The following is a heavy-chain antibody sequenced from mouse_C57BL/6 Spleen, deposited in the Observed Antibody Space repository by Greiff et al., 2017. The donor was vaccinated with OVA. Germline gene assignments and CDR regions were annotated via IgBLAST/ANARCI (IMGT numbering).Heavy chain of an antibody. Sequence: VQLQESGAELARPGASVKLSCKASGYTFTSYGISWVKQRTGQGLEWIGEIYPRSGNTYYNEKFKGKATLTADKSSSTAYMELRSLTSEDSAVYFCARSNSNYFYAMDYWGQGTSVTVSS. CDR1: GYTFTSYG. D-gene: IGHD2-5*01. CDR2: IYPRSGNT. J-gene: IGHJ4*01. V-gene: IGHV1-81*01. CDR3: ARSNSNYFYAMDY.